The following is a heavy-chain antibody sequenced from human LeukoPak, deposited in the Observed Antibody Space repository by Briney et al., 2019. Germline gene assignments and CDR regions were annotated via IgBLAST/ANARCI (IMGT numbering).Heavy chain of an antibody. CDR1: GFTVSSYG. CDR2: IQQDGSEK. V-gene: IGHV3-7*01. CDR3: ARASVDYFDY. D-gene: IGHD2-15*01. J-gene: IGHJ4*02. Sequence: PGGSLRLSCAASGFTVSSYGMSWVRQAPGKGLDWVANIQQDGSEKYYVDSVKGRFTISRDNAKNSLYLQMNSLRAEDTPVYYCARASVDYFDYWGQGTLVTVSS.